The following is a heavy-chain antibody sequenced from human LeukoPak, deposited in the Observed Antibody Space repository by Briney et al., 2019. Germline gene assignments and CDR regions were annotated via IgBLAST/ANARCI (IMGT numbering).Heavy chain of an antibody. D-gene: IGHD2-15*01. CDR2: ISYDGSNK. V-gene: IGHV3-30*18. Sequence: GGSLRLSCAASGFTFSSYGMHWVRQAPGKGLEWVAVISYDGSNKYYADSVKGRFTISRDNSKNTLYLQMNSLRAEDTAVYYCAKLGVVAATLYYYYYMDVWGKGTTVTVSS. CDR1: GFTFSSYG. CDR3: AKLGVVAATLYYYYYMDV. J-gene: IGHJ6*03.